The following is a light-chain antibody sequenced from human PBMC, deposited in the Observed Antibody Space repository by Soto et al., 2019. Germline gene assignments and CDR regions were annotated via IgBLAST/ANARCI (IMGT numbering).Light chain of an antibody. CDR2: DVN. J-gene: IGLJ2*01. CDR1: RSDIGAYNF. V-gene: IGLV2-14*03. CDR3: TSWTTSPTMV. Sequence: QSALTQPASVSGSPGQSITISCTGTRSDIGAYNFVSWYQQHPGEVPKLILYDVNVRPSGVSNRFSGSKSGNTASLTISGLQDEDEADYYCTSWTTSPTMVFGGGTKLTVL.